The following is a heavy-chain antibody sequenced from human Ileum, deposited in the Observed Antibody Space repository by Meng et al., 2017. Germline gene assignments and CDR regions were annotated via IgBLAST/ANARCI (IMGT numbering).Heavy chain of an antibody. J-gene: IGHJ4*02. V-gene: IGHV4-61*01. CDR1: GGSVSSGSYY. Sequence: VQLPESGPGLVRPSETLSLTCTVSGGSVSSGSYYWNWIRQPPGKGPEWIAYIYYTGSTNYNPSLKSRVIISADTSKNQFSLKLSSVTAADTAVYYCARAETALDYWGQGTLVTVFS. CDR3: ARAETALDY. CDR2: IYYTGST. D-gene: IGHD5-18*01.